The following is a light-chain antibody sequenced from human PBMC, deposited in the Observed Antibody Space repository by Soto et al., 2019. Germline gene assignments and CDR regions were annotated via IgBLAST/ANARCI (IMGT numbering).Light chain of an antibody. J-gene: IGLJ2*01. CDR3: QSYDSSLSGVV. CDR1: SSNIGAGYD. V-gene: IGLV1-40*01. CDR2: GNS. Sequence: QSVLTQPPSVSGAPGQRVTISCTGSSSNIGAGYDVHWYQHLPGTVPKLLIYGNSNRPSGVPDRFSGSKSDTSASLAITGIQAEDEADYYCQSYDSSLSGVVFGGGTKLTVL.